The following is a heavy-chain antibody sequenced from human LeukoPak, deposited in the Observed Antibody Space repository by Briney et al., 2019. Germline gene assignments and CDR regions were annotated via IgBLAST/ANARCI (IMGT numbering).Heavy chain of an antibody. CDR1: GFTVSSNY. J-gene: IGHJ4*02. V-gene: IGHV3-53*04. CDR3: AKGGSGWYSDFDY. D-gene: IGHD6-19*01. CDR2: IYSGGST. Sequence: GGSLRLSCAASGFTVSSNYMSRVRQAPGKGLEWVSVIYSGGSTYYADSVKGRFTISRHNSKNTLYLQMNSLRAEDTAVYYCAKGGSGWYSDFDYWGQGTLVTVSS.